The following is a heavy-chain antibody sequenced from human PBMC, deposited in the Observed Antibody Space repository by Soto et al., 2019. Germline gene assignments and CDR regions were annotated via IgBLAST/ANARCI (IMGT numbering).Heavy chain of an antibody. CDR3: ARAYRGPAPLRY. Sequence: PVGSLRLSCAASGFTVSSNYMSWVRQAPGKGLEWVSVIYSGGSTYYADSVKGRFTISRDNSKNTLYLQMNSLRAEDTAVYYCARAYRGPAPLRYWGQGTLVTVSS. V-gene: IGHV3-66*01. J-gene: IGHJ4*02. CDR1: GFTVSSNY. D-gene: IGHD2-2*01. CDR2: IYSGGST.